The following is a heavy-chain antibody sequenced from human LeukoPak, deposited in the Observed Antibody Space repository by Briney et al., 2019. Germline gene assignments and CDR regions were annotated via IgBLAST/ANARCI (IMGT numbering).Heavy chain of an antibody. J-gene: IGHJ5*02. CDR2: IWYDGSNK. Sequence: GGSLRLSCAASGFTFSSYGKHWVRQAPGKGLEWVAVIWYDGSNKYYADSVKGRFTISRDNSKNTLYLQMNSLRAEDTAVYYCARVSGVAAAGIRANWFDPWGQGTLVTVSS. V-gene: IGHV3-33*01. D-gene: IGHD6-13*01. CDR3: ARVSGVAAAGIRANWFDP. CDR1: GFTFSSYG.